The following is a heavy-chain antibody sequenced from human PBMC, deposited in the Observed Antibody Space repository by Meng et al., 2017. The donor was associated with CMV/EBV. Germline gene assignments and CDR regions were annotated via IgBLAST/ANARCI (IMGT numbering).Heavy chain of an antibody. J-gene: IGHJ6*02. CDR2: IYYSGST. CDR1: GGSISSGDYY. CDR3: ARGYCSSTSCYYYYGMDV. Sequence: SETLSLTCTVSGGSISSGDYYWSWIRQPPGKGLEWIGYIYYSGSTYYNPSLKSRVTISVDTSKNQFSLKLSSVTAADTAVYYCARGYCSSTSCYYYYGMDVWGQGTLVTVSS. V-gene: IGHV4-30-4*08. D-gene: IGHD2-2*01.